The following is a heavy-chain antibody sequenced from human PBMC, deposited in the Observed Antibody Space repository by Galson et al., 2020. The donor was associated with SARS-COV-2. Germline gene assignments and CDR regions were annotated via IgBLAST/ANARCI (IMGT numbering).Heavy chain of an antibody. J-gene: IGHJ6*02. D-gene: IGHD3-22*01. CDR1: GFTFSSYG. CDR3: ARDRFGYDSSGYYYVYYYYYGMDV. V-gene: IGHV3-33*01. Sequence: LSLTCAASGFTFSSYGMHWVRQAPGKGLEWVAVIWYDGSNKYYADSVKGRFTISRDNSKNTLYLQMNSLRAEDTAVYYCARDRFGYDSSGYYYVYYYYYGMDVWGQGTTVTVSS. CDR2: IWYDGSNK.